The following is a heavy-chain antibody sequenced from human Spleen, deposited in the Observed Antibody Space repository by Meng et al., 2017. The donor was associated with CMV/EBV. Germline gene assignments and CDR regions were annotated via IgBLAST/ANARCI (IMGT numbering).Heavy chain of an antibody. D-gene: IGHD2-2*01. CDR2: INHSGST. CDR1: GGSFSGYY. J-gene: IGHJ4*02. Sequence: SETLSLTCAVYGGSFSGYYWSWIRQPPGKGLEWIGEINHSGSTNYNPSLKSRVTISVGTSKNQFSLKLRSVTAADTAVYYCARGRRCGTTSCSLDYWGQGTLVTVSS. V-gene: IGHV4-34*01. CDR3: ARGRRCGTTSCSLDY.